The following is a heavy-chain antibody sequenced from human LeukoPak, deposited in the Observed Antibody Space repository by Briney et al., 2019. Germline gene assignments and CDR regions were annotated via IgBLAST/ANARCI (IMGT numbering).Heavy chain of an antibody. CDR1: GGSVSSSTYY. J-gene: IGHJ4*02. CDR2: IYYGENT. D-gene: IGHD5-12*01. CDR3: AREGSGYDDPAPDY. V-gene: IGHV4-39*07. Sequence: KTSETLSLTCIVSGGSVSSSTYYWGWIRQPPGKGLEWIGTIYYGENTYYNPSLKSRVTISIDMSKSQFSLNLRSVTAADTAVYYCAREGSGYDDPAPDYWGQGTLVTVSS.